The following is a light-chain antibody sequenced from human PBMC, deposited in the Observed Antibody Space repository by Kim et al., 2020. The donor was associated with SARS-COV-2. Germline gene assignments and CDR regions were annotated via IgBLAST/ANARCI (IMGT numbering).Light chain of an antibody. Sequence: QSVLTQPPSVSAAPGQKVTISCSGNRSNIGNNFVSWYQQSPGTAPKLLIYDNHRRPSGIPDRFSGSKSGTSATLGITGLQTGDEADYFCAAWDSSLSVGMFGGGTKLTVL. CDR1: RSNIGNNF. CDR2: DNH. V-gene: IGLV1-51*01. J-gene: IGLJ3*02. CDR3: AAWDSSLSVGM.